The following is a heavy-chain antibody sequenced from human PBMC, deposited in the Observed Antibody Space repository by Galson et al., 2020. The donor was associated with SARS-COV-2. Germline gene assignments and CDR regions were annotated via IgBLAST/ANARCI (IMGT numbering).Heavy chain of an antibody. CDR2: ISSNGGST. J-gene: IGHJ6*03. Sequence: GGSLRLSCSASGFTFSSYAMHWVRQAPGKGLEYFSAISSNGGSTYYAESVKGRFTISRDNSKNTLYLQMSSLRAEDTAVYYCVKQDIVVVPAAMGGYYYYYYMDVWGKGTTVTVSS. CDR1: GFTFSSYA. D-gene: IGHD2-2*01. V-gene: IGHV3-64D*06. CDR3: VKQDIVVVPAAMGGYYYYYYMDV.